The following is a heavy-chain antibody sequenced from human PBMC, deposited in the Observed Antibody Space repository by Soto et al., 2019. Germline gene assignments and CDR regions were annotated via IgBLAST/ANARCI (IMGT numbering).Heavy chain of an antibody. CDR2: ISPYNGNT. D-gene: IGHD5-12*01. Sequence: QVQLVQSGAEVKKPGASVKVSCKASGYTFTSHGISWVRQAPGQGLEWMGWISPYNGNTDYAQKVQGRVTMTTDTPKSKATRELRSLRSDDTAVYYGARDNLERATFFDSGGKGALVTVSS. J-gene: IGHJ4*02. CDR1: GYTFTSHG. CDR3: ARDNLERATFFDS. V-gene: IGHV1-18*01.